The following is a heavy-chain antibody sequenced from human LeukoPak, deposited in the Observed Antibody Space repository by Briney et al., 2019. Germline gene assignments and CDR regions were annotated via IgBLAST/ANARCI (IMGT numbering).Heavy chain of an antibody. J-gene: IGHJ4*02. Sequence: GASVKVSRKASGYTFTGYYMHWVRQAPGQGLEWMGWINPNSGGTNYAQKFQGRVAMTRDTSISTAYMELSRLRSDDTAVYYCARDLVAARPFDYWGQGTLVTVSS. CDR2: INPNSGGT. D-gene: IGHD6-6*01. V-gene: IGHV1-2*02. CDR3: ARDLVAARPFDY. CDR1: GYTFTGYY.